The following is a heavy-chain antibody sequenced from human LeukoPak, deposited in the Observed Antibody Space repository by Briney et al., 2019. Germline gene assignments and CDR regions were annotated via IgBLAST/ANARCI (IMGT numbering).Heavy chain of an antibody. Sequence: PSETLSLTCTVFSGSISSFYWSWIRQPPGKGLEWIGYISYSGITKYNPSLKSRVTISIDMSRNQFSLRVSSVTAADTAVYYCARGQGRFDYDSSGYYTTDLDYWGQGTLVTVSS. D-gene: IGHD3-22*01. CDR3: ARGQGRFDYDSSGYYTTDLDY. V-gene: IGHV4-59*01. CDR1: SGSISSFY. J-gene: IGHJ4*02. CDR2: ISYSGIT.